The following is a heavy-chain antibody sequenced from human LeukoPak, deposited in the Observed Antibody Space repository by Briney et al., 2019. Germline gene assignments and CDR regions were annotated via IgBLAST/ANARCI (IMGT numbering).Heavy chain of an antibody. Sequence: SETLSLTCTVSGGSISTSNWWNWVRQPPGKGLQWIGEIYHSGSTNYNPSLKSRVTISLDKSKNLFSLRLTSVTAADTAVYYCVKAAVAVDYWGQGTLDTVSS. V-gene: IGHV4-4*02. CDR3: VKAAVAVDY. J-gene: IGHJ4*02. CDR2: IYHSGST. CDR1: GGSISTSNW. D-gene: IGHD6-19*01.